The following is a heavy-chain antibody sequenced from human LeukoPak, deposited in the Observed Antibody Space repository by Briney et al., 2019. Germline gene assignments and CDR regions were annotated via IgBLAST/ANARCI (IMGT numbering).Heavy chain of an antibody. CDR1: GGSISSSDYY. CDR3: ARQDGSTWEYNWFDP. Sequence: SETLSLTCTVSGGSISSSDYYWGWIRQPPGTGLECIGTIYYIATSYYSGTSYFNPSLKSRVTISVDTPKNQFSLKLSSVTAADTALYYCARQDGSTWEYNWFDPWGQGTLVTVSS. J-gene: IGHJ5*02. V-gene: IGHV4-39*01. D-gene: IGHD6-13*01. CDR2: IYYIATSYYSGTS.